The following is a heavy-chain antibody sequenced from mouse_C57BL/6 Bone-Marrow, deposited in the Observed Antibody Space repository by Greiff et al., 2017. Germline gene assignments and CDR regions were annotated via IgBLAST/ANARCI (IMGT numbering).Heavy chain of an antibody. CDR2: IYPGGGYT. V-gene: IGHV1-63*01. J-gene: IGHJ1*03. CDR1: GYTFTNYW. Sequence: VQLQQSGAELVRPGTSVKMSCKAFGYTFTNYWIGWAKQRPGHGLEWIGDIYPGGGYTNYNEKFKGKATLTADKSSSTAYMQFSSLTSEDSAIYYCARRRYWYFDVWGTGTTVTVSS. CDR3: ARRRYWYFDV.